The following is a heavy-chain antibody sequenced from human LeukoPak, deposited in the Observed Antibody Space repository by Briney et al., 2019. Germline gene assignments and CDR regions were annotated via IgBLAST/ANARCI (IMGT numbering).Heavy chain of an antibody. J-gene: IGHJ4*02. V-gene: IGHV3-21*01. D-gene: IGHD4-17*01. CDR2: ISSSSSYI. CDR1: GGSISSYY. CDR3: ARDLTVTDYFDY. Sequence: ETLSLTCTVSGGSISSYYWSWIRQPPGKGLEWVSSISSSSSYIYYADSVKGRFTISRDNAKNSLYLQMNSLRAEDTAVYYCARDLTVTDYFDYWGQGTLVTVSS.